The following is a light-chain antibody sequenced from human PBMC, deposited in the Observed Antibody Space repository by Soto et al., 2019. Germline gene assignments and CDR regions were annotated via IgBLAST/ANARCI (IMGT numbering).Light chain of an antibody. CDR3: GSFTTSRIWV. V-gene: IGLV2-14*01. J-gene: IGLJ3*02. CDR1: SSYFGDDKH. CDR2: GVN. Sequence: QSALTQPASVSGSPGQSITVSGTGRSSYFGDDKHVSWDQQQPGKGPNLLLYGVNSRPPGISNRFSGSKSGNTASLTISGLQVEDEAEYFCGSFTTSRIWVFGGGTKLTVL.